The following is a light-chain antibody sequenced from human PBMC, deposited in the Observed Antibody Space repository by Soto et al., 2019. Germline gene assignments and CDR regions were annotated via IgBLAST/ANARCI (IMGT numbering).Light chain of an antibody. Sequence: DIQMTQSPSTLSGSVGDRVTITCRASQTISSWLAWYQQKPGKAPKLLIYKASTLKSGVPARCSGSGSGTEFTLTISSLQPDDFATYYCQHYNSYSEACGQRTKV. CDR3: QHYNSYSEA. CDR1: QTISSW. CDR2: KAS. J-gene: IGKJ1*01. V-gene: IGKV1-5*03.